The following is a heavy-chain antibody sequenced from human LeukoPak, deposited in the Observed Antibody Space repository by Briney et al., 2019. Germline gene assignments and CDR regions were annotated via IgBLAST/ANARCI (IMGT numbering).Heavy chain of an antibody. J-gene: IGHJ4*02. V-gene: IGHV1-2*02. CDR2: INPNSGGT. D-gene: IGHD2-2*01. Sequence: ASVKVSCKASGYTFTVYYMHWVRQAPGQGLEWMGWINPNSGGTKYAQKFQGRVTMTRDTSISTAYMELSRLRSDDTDVYYGERYCSSTSCYHKDYWGQATMVTLSS. CDR1: GYTFTVYY. CDR3: ERYCSSTSCYHKDY.